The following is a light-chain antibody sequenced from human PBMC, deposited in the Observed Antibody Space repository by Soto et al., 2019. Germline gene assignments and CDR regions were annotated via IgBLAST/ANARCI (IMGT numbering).Light chain of an antibody. J-gene: IGKJ4*01. Sequence: DIVMTQSPDSLAVSLGERATINCKSSQSVLYRSNNKNYLAWYQQKPGQPPKLLIYWASTRESGVPDRFSGSGSGTDFTLIISSLQAEDVAVYYCQQYYSTPHSFGGGTKVEIK. V-gene: IGKV4-1*01. CDR3: QQYYSTPHS. CDR1: QSVLYRSNNKNY. CDR2: WAS.